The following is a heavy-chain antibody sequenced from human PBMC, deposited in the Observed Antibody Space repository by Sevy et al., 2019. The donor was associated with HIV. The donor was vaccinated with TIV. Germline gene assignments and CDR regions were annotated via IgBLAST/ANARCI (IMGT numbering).Heavy chain of an antibody. CDR1: GFTFSNYE. CDR2: ITSSGSSI. D-gene: IGHD3-22*01. J-gene: IGHJ5*02. Sequence: GVSLRLSCAASGFTFSNYEMNWVRQAPGKGLEWVSHITSSGSSIYYADSVKGRFTISRDNAKNSLYLQMNSLRVEDTAVYYCARNGGAYDTGFDPWGQGTLVTVSS. V-gene: IGHV3-48*03. CDR3: ARNGGAYDTGFDP.